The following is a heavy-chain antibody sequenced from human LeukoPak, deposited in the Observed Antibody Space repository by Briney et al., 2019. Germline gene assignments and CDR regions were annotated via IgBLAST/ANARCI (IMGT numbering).Heavy chain of an antibody. V-gene: IGHV3-53*01. J-gene: IGHJ4*02. CDR3: ARFVSSLDY. CDR2: IYSGGST. Sequence: GGSLRLRCAASAFTVSSNYMSWVRQAPGKGLEWVSVIYSGGSTYYADSVKGRFTISRDNSKDTLYLQMNSLRAEDTAVYYCARFVSSLDYWGQGTLVTVSS. CDR1: AFTVSSNY. D-gene: IGHD6-13*01.